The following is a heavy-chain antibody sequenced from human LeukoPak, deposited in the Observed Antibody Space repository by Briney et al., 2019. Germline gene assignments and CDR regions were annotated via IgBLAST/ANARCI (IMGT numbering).Heavy chain of an antibody. CDR1: GYSFTSYW. J-gene: IGHJ4*02. V-gene: IGHV5-51*01. Sequence: PGESLQISCKGSGYSFTSYWIGWVRPMPGIGLEWMGIIYPGDSDTRYSPSFQGQVTISADKSISTAYLQWSSLKASDTAMYYCARRSLRKAYFDYWGQGTLVTVSS. CDR3: ARRSLRKAYFDY. D-gene: IGHD3-16*01. CDR2: IYPGDSDT.